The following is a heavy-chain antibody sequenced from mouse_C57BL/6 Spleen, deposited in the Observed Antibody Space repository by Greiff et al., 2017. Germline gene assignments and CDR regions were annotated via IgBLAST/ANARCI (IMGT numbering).Heavy chain of an antibody. J-gene: IGHJ1*03. Sequence: QVQLQQPGAELVKPGASVKLSCKASGYTFTKYSIHWVKQRSGQGLEWIGWFYPGSGSIKYNEKFKDKATLTVDKSSSTVYMELSRLTSEVSAVYFCARHEENLYGYGGYFDVWGTGTTVTVSS. CDR1: GYTFTKYS. V-gene: IGHV1-62-2*01. CDR3: ARHEENLYGYGGYFDV. CDR2: FYPGSGSI. D-gene: IGHD2-2*01.